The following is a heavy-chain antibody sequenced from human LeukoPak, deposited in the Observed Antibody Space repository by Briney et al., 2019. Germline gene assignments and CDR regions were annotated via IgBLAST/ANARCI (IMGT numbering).Heavy chain of an antibody. D-gene: IGHD2-21*02. V-gene: IGHV3-15*01. Sequence: GGSLRLSCAASGFTFSNAWMSWVRQAPGKGLEWVGRIKSKTDGGTTDYAAPVKGRFTISRDDSKNTLYLQMNSLRAEDTAVYYCAREYGGGGDYYDLFDLWGQGTLVTVSS. CDR1: GFTFSNAW. CDR3: AREYGGGGDYYDLFDL. CDR2: IKSKTDGGTT. J-gene: IGHJ4*02.